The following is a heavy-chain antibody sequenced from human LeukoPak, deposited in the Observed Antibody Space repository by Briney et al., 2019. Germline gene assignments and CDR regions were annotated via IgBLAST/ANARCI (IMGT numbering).Heavy chain of an antibody. J-gene: IGHJ4*02. Sequence: GGSLRLSCAASGFTFSDYYMSWIRQAPGNGLEWVSYISSSGSTKYYADSVKGRFTISRDNAKNSYLQMNSLRAEDTAVYYCARDGHAYGRGSPHYWGQGTLVTVSS. CDR2: ISSSGSTK. D-gene: IGHD3-10*01. V-gene: IGHV3-11*01. CDR1: GFTFSDYY. CDR3: ARDGHAYGRGSPHY.